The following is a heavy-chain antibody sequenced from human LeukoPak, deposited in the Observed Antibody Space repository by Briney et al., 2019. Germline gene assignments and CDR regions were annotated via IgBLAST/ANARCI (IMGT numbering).Heavy chain of an antibody. D-gene: IGHD1-26*01. V-gene: IGHV4-59*02. Sequence: AEPLSLTCTVSGGSGSGYYWSWLRHPPGKGLEYLGYVYYSGSTNYNPPLKSRVAMSLDTSKNQFALRLTSVTPADTAVYDCAWEGQGRSFPLYYFDSWGQGTLVSV. CDR3: AWEGQGRSFPLYYFDS. CDR2: VYYSGST. CDR1: GGSGSGYY. J-gene: IGHJ4*01.